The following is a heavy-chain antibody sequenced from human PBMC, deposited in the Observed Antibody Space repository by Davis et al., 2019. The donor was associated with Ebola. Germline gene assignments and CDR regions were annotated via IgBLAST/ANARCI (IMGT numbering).Heavy chain of an antibody. Sequence: GESLKISCAASGFTFSSYWMSWVRQAPGKGLEWVSSISSSSSYIYYADSVKGRFTISRDNAKNSLYLQMNSLRAEDTAVYYCARDLPPTGPWGQGTLVTVSS. V-gene: IGHV3-21*01. CDR1: GFTFSSYW. CDR2: ISSSSSYI. CDR3: ARDLPPTGP. J-gene: IGHJ5*02.